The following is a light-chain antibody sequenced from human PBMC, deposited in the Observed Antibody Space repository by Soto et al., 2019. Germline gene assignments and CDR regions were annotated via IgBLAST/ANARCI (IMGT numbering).Light chain of an antibody. V-gene: IGLV1-47*02. CDR3: ASWDDRLGAVI. Sequence: QSVLTQPPSASGTPGQRVCISCSGSSSNIGGTNYAYWCQQLPGAAPKLLMHSNNLRPSGVPERISGSKSGTSASLAISGLRSEDEAVYYCASWDDRLGAVIFGGGTKVTVL. CDR2: SNN. CDR1: SSNIGGTNY. J-gene: IGLJ2*01.